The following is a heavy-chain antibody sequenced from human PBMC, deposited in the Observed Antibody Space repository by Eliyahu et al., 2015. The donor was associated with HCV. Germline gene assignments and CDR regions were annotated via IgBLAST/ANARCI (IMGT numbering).Heavy chain of an antibody. Sequence: QVQLQQWGAGLLKPSETLSLTCAVYGGSFSGYYWSWIRQPPGKGLEWIGEINHSGSTNYNPSLKSRVTISVDTSKNQFSLKLSSVTAADTAVYYCARRKQQLVSWFDPWGQGTLVTVSS. CDR2: INHSGST. D-gene: IGHD6-13*01. CDR1: GGSFSGYY. CDR3: ARRKQQLVSWFDP. V-gene: IGHV4-34*01. J-gene: IGHJ5*02.